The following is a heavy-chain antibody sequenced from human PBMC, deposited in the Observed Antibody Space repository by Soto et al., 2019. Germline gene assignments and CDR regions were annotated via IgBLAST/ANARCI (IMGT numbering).Heavy chain of an antibody. V-gene: IGHV5-51*01. CDR1: GYSFTNYW. CDR3: ARQVYDSDTGPNFQYYFDS. Sequence: PGESLKISCKGSGYSFTNYWIGWVRQMPGKGLEWMGIIYPGDSDPRYSPSFRGQVTISVTKSITTVFLQWSSLRASDTAMYYCARQVYDSDTGPNFQYYFDSWGQGTPVTVSS. CDR2: IYPGDSDP. J-gene: IGHJ4*02. D-gene: IGHD3-22*01.